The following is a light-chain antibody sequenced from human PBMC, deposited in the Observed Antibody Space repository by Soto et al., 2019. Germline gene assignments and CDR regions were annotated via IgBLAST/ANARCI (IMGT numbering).Light chain of an antibody. CDR2: EVS. J-gene: IGLJ3*02. V-gene: IGLV2-8*01. CDR3: TSYVGSDIWV. Sequence: QSVLTQPPSASGSPGQSVTISCTGTSSDVGAYKYVSWYQQYPGKAPKLMIYEVSKRPSGVPARFSGSKSGNTASLTVSGLQSEDEADYYCTSYVGSDIWVFGGGTTLTVL. CDR1: SSDVGAYKY.